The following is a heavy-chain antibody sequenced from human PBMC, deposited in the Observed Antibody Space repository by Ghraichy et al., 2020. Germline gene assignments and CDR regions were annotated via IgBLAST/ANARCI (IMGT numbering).Heavy chain of an antibody. D-gene: IGHD3-22*01. CDR2: IKSKVDGGTT. Sequence: RGSLRLSCAASGFTFVNAWMSWGRQAPGKGLEWVGHIKSKVDGGTTDYAAPVKGRFTISRDDSRNTLYLQMNSLKTEDTAVYYCAIDAGHYPDYWGQGALVTVSS. V-gene: IGHV3-15*01. CDR3: AIDAGHYPDY. J-gene: IGHJ4*02. CDR1: GFTFVNAW.